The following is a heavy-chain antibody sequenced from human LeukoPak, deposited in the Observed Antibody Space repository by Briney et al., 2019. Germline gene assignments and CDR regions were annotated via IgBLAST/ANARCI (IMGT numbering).Heavy chain of an antibody. V-gene: IGHV4-31*03. Sequence: RASETLSLTCTVPGGSVSSGAYYWSWIRQHPGKGLEWIGYIYHSGSTYYNPSLKSRVTISVDTSKNQFSLKLSSVTAADTAVYYCARIRGYSYGFEDYWGQGTLVTVSS. CDR2: IYHSGST. J-gene: IGHJ4*02. CDR3: ARIRGYSYGFEDY. D-gene: IGHD5-18*01. CDR1: GGSVSSGAYY.